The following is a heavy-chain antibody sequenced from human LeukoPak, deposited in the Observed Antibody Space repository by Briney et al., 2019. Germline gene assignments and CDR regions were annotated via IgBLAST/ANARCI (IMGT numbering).Heavy chain of an antibody. CDR1: GFIFSNYE. V-gene: IGHV3-23*01. Sequence: GGSLRLSCAASGFIFSNYEMNWVRQAPGKGLEWVSAISGSGGSTYYADSVKGRFTISRDNSKNTLYLQMNSLRAEDTAVYYCAKDLAEMATIIDYWGQGTLVTVSS. CDR2: ISGSGGST. J-gene: IGHJ4*02. D-gene: IGHD5-24*01. CDR3: AKDLAEMATIIDY.